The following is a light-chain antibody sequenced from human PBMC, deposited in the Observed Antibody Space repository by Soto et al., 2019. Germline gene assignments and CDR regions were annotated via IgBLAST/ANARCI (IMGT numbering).Light chain of an antibody. J-gene: IGKJ1*01. CDR1: QSISNW. CDR3: QQYNSYS. CDR2: KAS. V-gene: IGKV1-5*03. Sequence: PSTLSASVGDRVTIICRASQSISNWLAWYQQKPGKAPKLLIYKASNLESGVPSRFSGSGSGTEFTLTISSLQPDDFATYYCQQYNSYSFGQGTKVDIK.